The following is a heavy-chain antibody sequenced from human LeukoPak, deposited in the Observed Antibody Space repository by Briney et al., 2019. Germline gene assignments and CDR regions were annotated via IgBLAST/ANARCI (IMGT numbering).Heavy chain of an antibody. CDR1: GYTFTSYD. CDR3: ARGQLGGYSSSWEFDY. V-gene: IGHV1-8*01. D-gene: IGHD6-13*01. CDR2: MNPNSGNT. Sequence: ASVKVSCKASGYTFTSYDINWVRQATGQGLEWMGWMNPNSGNTGYAQKFQGRVTMTRNTSISTAHTELSSLRSEDTAVYYCARGQLGGYSSSWEFDYWGQGTLVTVSS. J-gene: IGHJ4*02.